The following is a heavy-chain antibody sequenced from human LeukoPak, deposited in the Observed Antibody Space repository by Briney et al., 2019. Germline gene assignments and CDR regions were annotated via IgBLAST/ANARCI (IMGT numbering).Heavy chain of an antibody. V-gene: IGHV1-2*02. CDR3: ARYSSWLPNDY. J-gene: IGHJ4*02. D-gene: IGHD5-12*01. CDR1: GYIFTGYY. Sequence: ASVKDSCKASGYIFTGYYMHWVRQAPGQGLEWMGWINPNSGGTNYAQKFQGRVTMTRDTSISTAYMELSRLRSDDTAVYYCARYSSWLPNDYWGQGTLVTVSS. CDR2: INPNSGGT.